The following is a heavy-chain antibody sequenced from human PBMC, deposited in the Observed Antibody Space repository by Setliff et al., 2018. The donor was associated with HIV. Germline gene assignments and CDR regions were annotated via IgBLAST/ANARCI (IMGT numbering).Heavy chain of an antibody. V-gene: IGHV1-2*06. J-gene: IGHJ6*03. CDR1: GYTFSDYY. Sequence: ASVKVSCKASGYTFSDYYMHWVRQAPGQGLEWMGRINPNNGGTNYAQKFQGRATMTRDMSVSTAYMELSRLRSDDTAVYYCATSPRPYYYYMDVWGKGTTVTVSS. CDR2: INPNNGGT. CDR3: ATSPRPYYYYMDV.